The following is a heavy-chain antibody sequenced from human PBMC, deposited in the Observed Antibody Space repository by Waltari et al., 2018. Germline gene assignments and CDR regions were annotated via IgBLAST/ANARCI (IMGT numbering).Heavy chain of an antibody. D-gene: IGHD2-8*02. CDR2: IYYSGST. J-gene: IGHJ3*02. CDR1: GGSISSSSYY. Sequence: QLQLQESGPGLVKPSETLSLTCTVSGGSISSSSYYWGWIRQPPGKGLEWIGSIYYSGSTYYNPSLKSRVTISVDTSKNQFSLKLSSVTAADTAVYYCAREGAQYVLVVSGDAFDIWGQGTMVTVSS. CDR3: AREGAQYVLVVSGDAFDI. V-gene: IGHV4-39*07.